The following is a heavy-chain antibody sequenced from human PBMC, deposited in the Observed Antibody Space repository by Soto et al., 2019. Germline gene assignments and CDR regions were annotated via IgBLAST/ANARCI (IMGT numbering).Heavy chain of an antibody. CDR1: GGTFSSYA. Sequence: SVKVSCKASGGTFSSYAISWVRQAPGQGXEWMGGIIPIFGTANYAQKFQGRVTITADESTSTAYMELSSLRSEDTAVYYCARGMNYYDSSGYYGWGLDAFDIWGQGTMVTVSS. CDR2: IIPIFGTA. CDR3: ARGMNYYDSSGYYGWGLDAFDI. D-gene: IGHD3-22*01. V-gene: IGHV1-69*13. J-gene: IGHJ3*02.